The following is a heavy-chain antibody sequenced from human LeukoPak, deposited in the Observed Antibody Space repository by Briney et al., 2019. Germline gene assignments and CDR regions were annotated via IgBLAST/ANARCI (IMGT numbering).Heavy chain of an antibody. Sequence: GGSLRLSCAASGFTFSRYSMNWVRQAPGKGLEGVSSISSSSSFIYYADSVTGRFTISRDNAKNSLYLQMNSLRAEDTAVYYCARDPPLGSCSTISCPHLDYWGQGTLVTVSS. CDR1: GFTFSRYS. D-gene: IGHD2-2*01. J-gene: IGHJ4*02. V-gene: IGHV3-21*01. CDR3: ARDPPLGSCSTISCPHLDY. CDR2: ISSSSSFI.